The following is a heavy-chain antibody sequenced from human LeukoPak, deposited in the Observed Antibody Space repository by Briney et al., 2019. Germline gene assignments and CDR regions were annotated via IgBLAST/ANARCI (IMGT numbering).Heavy chain of an antibody. Sequence: PGGSLRLSCAASGFTFSSYSMNWVRQAPGKGLEWVSSSSSSSSYIYYADSVKGRFTISRDNAKNSLYLQMNSLRAEDTAVYYCAREGITGTTSPGDYWGQGTLVTVSS. CDR2: SSSSSSYI. J-gene: IGHJ4*02. V-gene: IGHV3-21*01. CDR1: GFTFSSYS. D-gene: IGHD1-20*01. CDR3: AREGITGTTSPGDY.